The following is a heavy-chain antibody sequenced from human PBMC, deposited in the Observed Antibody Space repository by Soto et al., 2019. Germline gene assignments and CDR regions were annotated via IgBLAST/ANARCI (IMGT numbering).Heavy chain of an antibody. CDR2: IYDSGST. CDR3: ARSDYSDHFDY. CDR1: GGSISSYY. V-gene: IGHV4-59*08. J-gene: IGHJ4*02. D-gene: IGHD4-17*01. Sequence: PSETLSLTCTVSGGSISSYYWSWIRQPPGKGLEWIGFIYDSGSTYYNPSLKSRVTISVDTSKNQFSLKLYSVTAADTAVYYCARSDYSDHFDYWGQGTLVTVSS.